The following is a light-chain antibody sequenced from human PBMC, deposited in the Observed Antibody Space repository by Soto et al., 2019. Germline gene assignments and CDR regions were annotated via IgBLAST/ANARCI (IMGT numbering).Light chain of an antibody. CDR1: SDDGAGYDY. CDR3: ISYSSSRIHVE. V-gene: IGLV2-14*01. CDR2: EVS. J-gene: IGLJ2*01. Sequence: QSALTQPASVSGSPGQSITISCTGTSDDGAGYDYVSWYQQHPAKAPKLMIYEVSNRPSGVSNRFSGSKSGNTASLTISGLQAEDDADYYCISYSSSRIHVEVGGGTKLTVL.